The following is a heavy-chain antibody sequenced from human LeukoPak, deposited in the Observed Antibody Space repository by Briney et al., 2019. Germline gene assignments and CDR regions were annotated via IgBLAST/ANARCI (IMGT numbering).Heavy chain of an antibody. CDR3: ARDPEPRFYYDDSSGSLDY. V-gene: IGHV3-74*01. D-gene: IGHD3-22*01. CDR1: GFTFSSYW. Sequence: GGSLRLSCAASGFTFSSYWMHWVRQAPGKGLVWVSRINSDGSSTSYADSVKGRFAISRDNAKNTLYLQMDSLRAEDTAVYCCARDPEPRFYYDDSSGSLDYWGQGTLVTVSS. CDR2: INSDGSST. J-gene: IGHJ4*02.